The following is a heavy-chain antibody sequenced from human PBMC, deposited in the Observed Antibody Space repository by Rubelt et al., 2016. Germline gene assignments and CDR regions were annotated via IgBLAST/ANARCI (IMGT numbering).Heavy chain of an antibody. CDR2: ISSSSSTI. J-gene: IGHJ5*02. V-gene: IGHV3-48*01. CDR3: ARDRGRGYCSGGSCYPRWFDP. D-gene: IGHD2-15*01. Sequence: GKGLEWVSYISSSSSTIYYADSVKGRFTISRDNAKNSLYLQMNSLRAEDTAVYYCARDRGRGYCSGGSCYPRWFDPWGQGTLVTVSS.